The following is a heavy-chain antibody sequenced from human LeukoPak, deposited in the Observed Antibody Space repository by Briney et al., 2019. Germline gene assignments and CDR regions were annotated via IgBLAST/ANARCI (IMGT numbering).Heavy chain of an antibody. CDR1: GYTFTGYY. CDR3: ARGDGSGNSYGLIHDH. Sequence: ASVTVSFTASGYTFTGYYIHWVRQAPGQGLEWMGWLNPNTGGTNYAQKFQGRVTMTRDTSISTAYMELSRLSSDDTAVYYCARGDGSGNSYGLIHDHWGQGTLVIVSS. CDR2: LNPNTGGT. J-gene: IGHJ4*02. D-gene: IGHD3-10*01. V-gene: IGHV1-2*02.